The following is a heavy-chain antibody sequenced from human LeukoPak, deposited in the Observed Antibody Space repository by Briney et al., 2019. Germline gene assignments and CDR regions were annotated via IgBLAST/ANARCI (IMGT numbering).Heavy chain of an antibody. CDR3: VKDSGIVATITFDY. CDR1: GFTFSSYA. J-gene: IGHJ4*02. V-gene: IGHV3-64D*06. CDR2: VSSNGGST. D-gene: IGHD5-12*01. Sequence: GGSLRLSCSASGFTFSSYAMHWVRQAPGKGLEYVSAVSSNGGSTYYADSVKGRFTISRDNSKNTLYLQMSRLRAEDTAVYYCVKDSGIVATITFDYWGQGTLVTVSS.